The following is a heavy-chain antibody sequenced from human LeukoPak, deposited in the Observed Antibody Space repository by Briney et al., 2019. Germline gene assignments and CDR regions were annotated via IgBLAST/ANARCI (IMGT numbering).Heavy chain of an antibody. CDR3: ARDYDSSGYSPWFDP. V-gene: IGHV3-23*01. CDR1: GFTFSSYA. D-gene: IGHD3-22*01. J-gene: IGHJ5*02. Sequence: GGSLRLSCAASGFTFSSYAMSWVRQAPGKGLEWVSAISGSGGSTYYADSVKGRFTISRDNSKNTVFLQMNSLRAEDTAVYYCARDYDSSGYSPWFDPRGQGTLVTVSS. CDR2: ISGSGGST.